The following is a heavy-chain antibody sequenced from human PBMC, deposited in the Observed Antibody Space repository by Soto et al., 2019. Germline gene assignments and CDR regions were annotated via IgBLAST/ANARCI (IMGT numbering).Heavy chain of an antibody. Sequence: GGSLRLSCAASGFGFTFSTSAMSWVRQAPGKGLEWVSTFRGSGGSTYYADSVKGRFTISRDNSKNTLYLQMNSLRAEDTAVYYCANLVSHFHDYYDSTPYYGMDVWGQGTTVTVSS. CDR1: GFGFTFSTSA. D-gene: IGHD3-3*01. CDR3: ANLVSHFHDYYDSTPYYGMDV. CDR2: FRGSGGST. J-gene: IGHJ6*02. V-gene: IGHV3-23*01.